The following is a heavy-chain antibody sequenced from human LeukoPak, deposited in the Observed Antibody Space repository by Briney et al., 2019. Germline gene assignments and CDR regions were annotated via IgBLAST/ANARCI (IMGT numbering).Heavy chain of an antibody. CDR2: INHSGST. D-gene: IGHD6-19*01. V-gene: IGHV4-34*01. J-gene: IGHJ4*02. CDR1: GGSFSGYY. CDR3: ARDYSSGQDY. Sequence: SETLSLTCAVYGGSFSGYYWSWIRQPPGKGLEWIGEINHSGSTNYNPSLKGRVTISVDTSKNQFSLKLSSVTAADTAVYYCARDYSSGQDYWGQGTLVTVSS.